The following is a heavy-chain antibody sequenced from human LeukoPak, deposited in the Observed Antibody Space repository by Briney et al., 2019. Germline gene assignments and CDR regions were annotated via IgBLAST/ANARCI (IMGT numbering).Heavy chain of an antibody. CDR3: ASWGGVAVAYYMDV. D-gene: IGHD6-19*01. Sequence: GGSLKLSCAASGFTFSGSPTHWVRQASGKGLEWVGRIRSKANAYATAYAASVKGRFTISRDDSKNTAYLQMNSLKSEDTAVYYCASWGGVAVAYYMDVWGKGTTVTVSS. V-gene: IGHV3-73*01. CDR2: IRSKANAYAT. CDR1: GFTFSGSP. J-gene: IGHJ6*03.